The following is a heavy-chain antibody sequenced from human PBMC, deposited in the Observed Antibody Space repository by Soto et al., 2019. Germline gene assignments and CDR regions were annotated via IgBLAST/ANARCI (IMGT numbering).Heavy chain of an antibody. D-gene: IGHD3-10*01. V-gene: IGHV3-30-3*01. CDR3: AREQYYGSGSYRAYHEYFDY. CDR2: ISYDGSNK. CDR1: GFTFSSYA. Sequence: GGSLRLSCAASGFTFSSYAMHWVRQAPGKGLEWVAVISYDGSNKYYADSVKGRFTISRDNSKNTLYLQMNSLRAEDTAVYYCAREQYYGSGSYRAYHEYFDYWGQGTLVTVSS. J-gene: IGHJ4*02.